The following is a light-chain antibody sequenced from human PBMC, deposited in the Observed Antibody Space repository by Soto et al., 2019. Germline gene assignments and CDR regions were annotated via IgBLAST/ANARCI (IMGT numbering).Light chain of an antibody. CDR2: DAS. V-gene: IGKV3-20*01. CDR1: QRISNSY. J-gene: IGKJ2*01. CDR3: QQYARPPFA. Sequence: EIVLTQSPGTLSLSPGERATLSCRASQRISNSYLAWYQQKPGQAPRLLLYDASSRATGIPDRVSDSGSGTDFTLTISRLEPEDFAVYYCQQYARPPFAFGQGTKVEIK.